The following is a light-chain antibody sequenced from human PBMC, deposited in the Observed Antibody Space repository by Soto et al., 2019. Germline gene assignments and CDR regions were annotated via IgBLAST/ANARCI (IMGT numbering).Light chain of an antibody. CDR3: QQYGSSPPVT. J-gene: IGKJ1*01. CDR1: QSVSSIY. CDR2: GAS. V-gene: IGKV3-20*01. Sequence: EIVLTQSPGTLSLSPGERATLSCRASQSVSSIYLAWYQQKPGQAPRLLIYGASSRATGIPDRFSGSESGTDFTLTISRLEPEDFAVYYCQQYGSSPPVTFGQGTKVEIK.